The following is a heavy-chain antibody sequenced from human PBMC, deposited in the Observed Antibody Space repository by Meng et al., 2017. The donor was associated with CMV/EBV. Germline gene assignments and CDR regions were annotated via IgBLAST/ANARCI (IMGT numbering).Heavy chain of an antibody. V-gene: IGHV3-21*01. CDR3: ARGYYSSGSYFPSFDY. J-gene: IGHJ4*02. CDR1: GFTFSSYS. Sequence: GESLKISCAASGFTFSSYSMNWVRQAPGKGLEWVSSISSSSSYIYYADSVKGRFTISRDNAKNSLYLQMNSLRAEDTAVYYCARGYYSSGSYFPSFDYWGQGTLVTVSS. CDR2: ISSSSSYI. D-gene: IGHD3-10*01.